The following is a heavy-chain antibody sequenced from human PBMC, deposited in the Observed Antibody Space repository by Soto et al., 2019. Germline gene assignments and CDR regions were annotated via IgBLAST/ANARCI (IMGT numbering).Heavy chain of an antibody. D-gene: IGHD3-3*01. CDR3: ARGRNYDFWRGGSYYFDY. V-gene: IGHV4-34*01. CDR2: INHSGST. Sequence: SETLSLTCAVYGGSFSGYYWSWIRQPPGKGLEWIGEINHSGSTNYNPSLKSRVTISVDTSKNQFSLKLSSVTAADTAVYYCARGRNYDFWRGGSYYFDYWGQGTLVTVSS. J-gene: IGHJ4*02. CDR1: GGSFSGYY.